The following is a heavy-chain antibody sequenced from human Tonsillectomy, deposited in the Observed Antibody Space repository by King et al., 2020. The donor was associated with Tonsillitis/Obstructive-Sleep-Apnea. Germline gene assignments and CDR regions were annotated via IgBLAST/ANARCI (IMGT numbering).Heavy chain of an antibody. CDR2: IYPGDSVA. D-gene: IGHD6-13*01. CDR3: ARLSAERFSSNAFDI. Sequence: QLVQSGAEVKKPGESLKISCKGSGYNFTNSWIDWVRQMPGKGLEWMGIIYPGDSVARYSPSFQGQVTISADKSISTAYLQWSSLKASDPAMYYCARLSAERFSSNAFDIWGQGTMSPSLQ. CDR1: GYNFTNSW. V-gene: IGHV5-51*01. J-gene: IGHJ3*02.